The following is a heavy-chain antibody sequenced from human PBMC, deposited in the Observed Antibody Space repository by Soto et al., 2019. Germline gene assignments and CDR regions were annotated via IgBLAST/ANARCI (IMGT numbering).Heavy chain of an antibody. V-gene: IGHV2-70*04. D-gene: IGHD6-19*01. CDR2: IDWDDDK. CDR1: GFSLSTSGMR. Sequence: GSGPTLVNPTQTLTLTCTFSGFSLSTSGMRVSWIRQPPGKALEWLARIDWDDDKFYSTSLKTRLTTSKDTSKNQVVLTMTNMDPVDTATYYCARSSGYSSGWDFDYWGQGTLVTVSS. J-gene: IGHJ4*02. CDR3: ARSSGYSSGWDFDY.